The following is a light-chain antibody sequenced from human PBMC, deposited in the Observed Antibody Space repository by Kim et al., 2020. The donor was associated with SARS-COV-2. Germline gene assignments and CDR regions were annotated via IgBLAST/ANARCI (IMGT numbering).Light chain of an antibody. J-gene: IGKJ5*01. CDR2: AAS. Sequence: DIQMTQSPSSLSASVGDRVTITCRASQSISSYLNWYQQKPGKAPKLLIYAASSLQSGVPSRFSGSGSGTDFTLTISSLQPEDFATYYGQQCYSTPITFGQGKRLEIK. CDR3: QQCYSTPIT. CDR1: QSISSY. V-gene: IGKV1-39*01.